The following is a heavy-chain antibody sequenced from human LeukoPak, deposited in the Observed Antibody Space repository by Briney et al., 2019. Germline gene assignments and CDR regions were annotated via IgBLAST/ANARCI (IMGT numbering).Heavy chain of an antibody. D-gene: IGHD3-22*01. CDR1: GYTFTSYD. CDR3: ARGDYYDSSVSLYYYYYMDV. V-gene: IGHV1-8*03. CDR2: MNPNSGNT. Sequence: GGSVKVSCKASGYTFTSYDINWVRQATGQGLEWMGWMNPNSGNTGYAQKFQGRVTITRNTSISTAYMELSSLRSEDTAVYYCARGDYYDSSVSLYYYYYMDVWGKGTTVTVSS. J-gene: IGHJ6*03.